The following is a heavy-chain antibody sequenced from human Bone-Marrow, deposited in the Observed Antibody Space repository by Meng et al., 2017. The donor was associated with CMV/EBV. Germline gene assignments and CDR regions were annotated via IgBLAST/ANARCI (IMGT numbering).Heavy chain of an antibody. CDR2: IYSGGST. CDR1: GFTVSSNY. CDR3: ARVVIHGREFDY. V-gene: IGHV3-53*01. J-gene: IGHJ4*02. Sequence: GESLKISCAASGFTVSSNYMSWVRQAPGKGLEWVSVIYSGGSTYYADSVKGRFTISRDNSKNTLYLQMNSLRAEDTAVYYCARVVIHGREFDYWVQGTLVTVSS. D-gene: IGHD5-18*01.